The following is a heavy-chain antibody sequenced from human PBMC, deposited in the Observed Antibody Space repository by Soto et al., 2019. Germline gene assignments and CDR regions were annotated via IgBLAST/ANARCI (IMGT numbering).Heavy chain of an antibody. V-gene: IGHV3-21*01. CDR1: GFTFRSFT. Sequence: PGGSLRLSCAASGFTFRSFTMNWVRQAPGKGLEWVSTISSNSAYIYYTDALRGRFTISRDNAKNSLHLQMNSLRAEDPAVYYCTRDASRHSRARGWFDPWGPGTLVTVSS. CDR3: TRDASRHSRARGWFDP. D-gene: IGHD1-1*01. CDR2: ISSNSAYI. J-gene: IGHJ5*02.